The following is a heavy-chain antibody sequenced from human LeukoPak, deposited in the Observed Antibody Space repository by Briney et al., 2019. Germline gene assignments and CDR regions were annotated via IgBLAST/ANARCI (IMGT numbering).Heavy chain of an antibody. CDR2: ISSSSSYI. J-gene: IGHJ4*02. D-gene: IGHD2-2*01. CDR1: GFTFSSYS. CDR3: ARDGRYCTSPSCYFDY. Sequence: GGSLRLSCAASGFTFSSYSMNWVRQAPGKGLEWVSSISSSSSYIYYADSVKGRFTISRDNAKNSLYLQMNSLRPDDTAVYYCARDGRYCTSPSCYFDYWGQGSLVTVSS. V-gene: IGHV3-21*01.